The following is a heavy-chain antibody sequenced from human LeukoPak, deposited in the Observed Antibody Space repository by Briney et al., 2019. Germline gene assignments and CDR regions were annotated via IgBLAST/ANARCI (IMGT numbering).Heavy chain of an antibody. CDR2: IYSGGST. V-gene: IGHV3-66*01. CDR3: ARSHSSSWLYYFEY. D-gene: IGHD6-13*01. CDR1: GFTVSSNY. J-gene: IGHJ4*02. Sequence: GGSLRLSCAASGFTVSSNYMSWVRQAPGKGLEWVSVIYSGGSTQYADSVKGRFTISRDNSKKTLYLRMDSLRAEDTAVYYCARSHSSSWLYYFEYWGQGTLVTVSS.